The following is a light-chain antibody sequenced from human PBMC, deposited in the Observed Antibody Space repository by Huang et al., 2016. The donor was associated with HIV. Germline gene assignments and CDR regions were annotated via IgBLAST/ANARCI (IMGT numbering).Light chain of an antibody. Sequence: DIVMTQSPLSLPVTPGEPASISCRSNHSLLHSNGYNYLDWYLQKPGQSPQLLIYLGSNRASGGPDRFSGSGSGTDFTLKISRVEAEDVGVYYCMQALQTPITFGQGTRLEIK. CDR3: MQALQTPIT. J-gene: IGKJ5*01. V-gene: IGKV2-28*01. CDR1: HSLLHSNGYNY. CDR2: LGS.